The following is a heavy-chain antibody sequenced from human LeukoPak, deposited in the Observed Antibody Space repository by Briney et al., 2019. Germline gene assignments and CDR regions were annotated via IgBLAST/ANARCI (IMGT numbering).Heavy chain of an antibody. CDR3: ARSQSSSLIDY. CDR2: IWYDGTSK. D-gene: IGHD6-13*01. Sequence: GGSLRLSCAASGFSLSAYGVHWVRQAPGKGLEWVAVIWYDGTSKDYADSVKGRFTFSRDNSKNTLYLQMNSLTVEDTAVYYCARSQSSSLIDYWGQGTLVTVSS. J-gene: IGHJ4*02. CDR1: GFSLSAYG. V-gene: IGHV3-33*01.